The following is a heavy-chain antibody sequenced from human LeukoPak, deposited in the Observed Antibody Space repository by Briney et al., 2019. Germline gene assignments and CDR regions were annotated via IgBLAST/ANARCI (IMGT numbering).Heavy chain of an antibody. J-gene: IGHJ6*02. V-gene: IGHV4-4*07. CDR2: IYTSGST. CDR1: GGSFSNYY. CDR3: ARQPPQYYVMDV. Sequence: KPSETLSLTCTVSGGSFSNYYWSWIRQPARKGLEWIGRIYTSGSTNYNPSVKSRVTMSVDTSNNQFSLKLTSVTAADTAVYYCARQPPQYYVMDVWGQGTTVTVSS. D-gene: IGHD1-14*01.